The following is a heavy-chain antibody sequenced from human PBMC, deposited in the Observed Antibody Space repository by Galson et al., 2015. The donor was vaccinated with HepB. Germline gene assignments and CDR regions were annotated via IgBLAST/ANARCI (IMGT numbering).Heavy chain of an antibody. J-gene: IGHJ4*02. CDR1: GFTVSFNY. D-gene: IGHD6-13*01. V-gene: IGHV3-66*02. CDR2: IYSGGRA. Sequence: SLRLSCAASGFTVSFNYMRWARQAPGKGLQWVSVIYSGGRAYSADSVKGRFTISRDNSKNTLYIQMNSLRAEDTAVYYCASTRSSWYPYFDYWGQGTLVTVSS. CDR3: ASTRSSWYPYFDY.